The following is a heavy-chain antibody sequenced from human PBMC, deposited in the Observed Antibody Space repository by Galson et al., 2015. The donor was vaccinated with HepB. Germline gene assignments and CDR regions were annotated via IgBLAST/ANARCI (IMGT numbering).Heavy chain of an antibody. CDR3: ANLEGPWRTAMVAPAFDI. CDR2: ISYDGSNK. Sequence: SLRLSCAASGFTFSSYAMHWVRQAPGKGLEWVAVISYDGSNKYYADSVKGRFTISRDNSKNTLYLQMNSLRAEDTAVYYCANLEGPWRTAMVAPAFDIWGQGTMVTVSS. J-gene: IGHJ3*02. D-gene: IGHD5-18*01. V-gene: IGHV3-30*04. CDR1: GFTFSSYA.